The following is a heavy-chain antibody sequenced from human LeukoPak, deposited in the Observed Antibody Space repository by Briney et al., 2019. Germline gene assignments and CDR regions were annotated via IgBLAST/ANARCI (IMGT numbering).Heavy chain of an antibody. D-gene: IGHD6-13*01. CDR2: ISGSGGST. V-gene: IGHV3-23*01. CDR1: GFTFSSYA. J-gene: IGHJ4*02. Sequence: PGGSLRLSCAASGFTFSSYAMSWVRQAPGKGLEWVSAISGSGGSTYYADSVKGRFTIPRDNSKNTLYLQMNSLRAEDTAVYYCTTTGIAAAGTFDYWGQGTLVTVSS. CDR3: TTTGIAAAGTFDY.